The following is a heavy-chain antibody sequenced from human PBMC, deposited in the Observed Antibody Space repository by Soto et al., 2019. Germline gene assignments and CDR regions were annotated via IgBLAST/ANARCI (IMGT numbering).Heavy chain of an antibody. CDR3: ARSPKREIGHIIVATIFDY. CDR2: IYYSGST. Sequence: SETLSLTCTVSGGSISIGGYYWSWIRHHPGKGLEWIGYIYYSGSTYYNPSLKSRVTISVDTSKNQFSLKLSSVTAADTAVYYCARSPKREIGHIIVATIFDYWGQGTLVTVSS. J-gene: IGHJ4*02. CDR1: GGSISIGGYY. V-gene: IGHV4-31*03. D-gene: IGHD5-12*01.